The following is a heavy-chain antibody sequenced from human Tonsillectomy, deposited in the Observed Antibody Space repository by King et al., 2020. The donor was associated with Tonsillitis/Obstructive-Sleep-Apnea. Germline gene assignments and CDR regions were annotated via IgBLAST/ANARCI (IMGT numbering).Heavy chain of an antibody. J-gene: IGHJ4*01. CDR2: IWFDGRNK. D-gene: IGHD1-26*01. V-gene: IGHV3-33*01. CDR3: ARYLYSGSYPNFDY. CDR1: GFTFSSYG. Sequence: VQLVESGGGVVQPGRSLRLSCAASGFTFSSYGMHWVRQAPGKGLEWLALIWFDGRNKYYADSVKGRFTISRDNSKNMLYLQMNSLRAEDTAMYYCARYLYSGSYPNFDYWGQGTLVTVSS.